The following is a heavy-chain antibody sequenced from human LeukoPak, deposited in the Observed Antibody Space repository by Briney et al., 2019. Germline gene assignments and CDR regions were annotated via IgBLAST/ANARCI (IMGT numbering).Heavy chain of an antibody. Sequence: GGSLRLSCAASGFTLDDYAMHWVRQAPGKGLEWVSLISWDGGSTYYADSVKGRFTISRDNAKNSLYLQMNSLKIEDTALYYCAKAAVAGTTRQPLDFWGQGTLVTVSS. J-gene: IGHJ4*02. CDR2: ISWDGGST. D-gene: IGHD6-19*01. CDR3: AKAAVAGTTRQPLDF. V-gene: IGHV3-43*01. CDR1: GFTLDDYA.